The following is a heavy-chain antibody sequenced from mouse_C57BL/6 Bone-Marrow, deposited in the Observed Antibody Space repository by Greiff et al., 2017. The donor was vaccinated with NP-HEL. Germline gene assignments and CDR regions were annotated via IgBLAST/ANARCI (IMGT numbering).Heavy chain of an antibody. CDR2: IDPNSGGT. D-gene: IGHD1-1*01. Sequence: QVQLQQPGAELVKPGASVKLSCKASGYTFTNSWMPWVKQRPGRGLEGIGRIDPNSGGTKYNEKFKSKATLTVDKPSSTAYMQLSSLTSEDSAVYYCARYYYGSGYFDYWGQGTTLTVSS. J-gene: IGHJ2*01. CDR1: GYTFTNSW. CDR3: ARYYYGSGYFDY. V-gene: IGHV1-72*01.